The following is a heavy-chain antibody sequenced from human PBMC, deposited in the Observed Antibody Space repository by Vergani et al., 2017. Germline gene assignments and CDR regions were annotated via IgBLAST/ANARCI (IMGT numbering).Heavy chain of an antibody. J-gene: IGHJ3*02. CDR3: AKDASPEYYDFSPDGAFDI. CDR2: ISAYNGNT. CDR1: GYTFTSYG. D-gene: IGHD3-3*01. V-gene: IGHV1-18*04. Sequence: QVQLVQSGAEVKKPGASVKVSCKASGYTFTSYGISWVRQAPGQGLEWMGWISAYNGNTNYAQKLQGRVTMTTDTSTSTAYMELRSLRSDDTAVYYCAKDASPEYYDFSPDGAFDIWGQGTMVTVSS.